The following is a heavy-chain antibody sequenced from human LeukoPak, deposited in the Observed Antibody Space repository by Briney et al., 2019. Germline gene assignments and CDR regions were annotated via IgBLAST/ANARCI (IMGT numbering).Heavy chain of an antibody. V-gene: IGHV4-59*01. CDR3: ATVEGYCTSTSCYRAYFQH. CDR1: GRSISNYY. CDR2: IYYSGST. D-gene: IGHD2-2*02. J-gene: IGHJ1*01. Sequence: SETLSLTCTVSGRSISNYYWNWIRQPPGKGLEWIGYIYYSGSTNYNPSLKSRVTISVDTSKNQFSLKLSSVTAADTAVYYCATVEGYCTSTSCYRAYFQHWGQGTLVTVSS.